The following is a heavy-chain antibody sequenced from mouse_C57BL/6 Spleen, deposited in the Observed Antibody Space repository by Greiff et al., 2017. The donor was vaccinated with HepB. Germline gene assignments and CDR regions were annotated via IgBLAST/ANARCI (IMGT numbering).Heavy chain of an antibody. Sequence: QVQLQQPGAELVRPGTSVKLSCKASGYTFTSYWMHWVKQRPGQGLEWIGVIDPSDSYTNYNQKFKGKATLTVDTYSSTAYLQLNSLTSEDSAVYYCARWGITPGMLYAMDYWGQGTSVTVSS. CDR1: GYTFTSYW. V-gene: IGHV1-59*01. J-gene: IGHJ4*01. CDR2: IDPSDSYT. CDR3: ARWGITPGMLYAMDY.